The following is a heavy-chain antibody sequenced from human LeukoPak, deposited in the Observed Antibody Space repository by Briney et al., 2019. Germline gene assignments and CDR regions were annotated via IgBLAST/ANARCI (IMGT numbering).Heavy chain of an antibody. CDR3: TRELLKGYDYYYYYYMDV. V-gene: IGHV3-15*01. CDR2: IKSKTDGGTT. J-gene: IGHJ6*03. CDR1: GFTFNNYG. D-gene: IGHD1-26*01. Sequence: GGSLRLSCAASGFTFNNYGMHWVRQAPGKGLEWVGRIKSKTDGGTTDYAAPVKGRFTISRDDSKNTLYLQMNSLKTEDTAVYYCTRELLKGYDYYYYYYMDVWGKGTTVTISS.